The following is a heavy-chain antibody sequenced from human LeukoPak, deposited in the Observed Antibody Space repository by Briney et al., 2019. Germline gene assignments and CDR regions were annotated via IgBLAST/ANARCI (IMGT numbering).Heavy chain of an antibody. Sequence: SETLSLTCTVSGGSISSYYLSWIRQPPGKGLEWIGYISYSGSTNYNPSLKSRVTISVGTSKNQFSLKLSSVTAADTAVYYCAKYVWGSYPTFEDYWGQGTLVTVSS. CDR1: GGSISSYY. CDR2: ISYSGST. CDR3: AKYVWGSYPTFEDY. J-gene: IGHJ4*02. V-gene: IGHV4-59*01. D-gene: IGHD3-16*02.